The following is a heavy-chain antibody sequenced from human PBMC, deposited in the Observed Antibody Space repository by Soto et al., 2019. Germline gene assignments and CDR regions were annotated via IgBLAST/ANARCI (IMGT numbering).Heavy chain of an antibody. Sequence: SETLSLTCTVSGGSISSYYWSWIRQPAGKGLEWIGRIYTSGSTNYNPSLKSRVTMSVDTSKNQFSLKLSSVTAADTAVYYCARVMVTIFGVAPNWFDPWGQGTLVTVSS. D-gene: IGHD3-3*01. CDR1: GGSISSYY. CDR2: IYTSGST. V-gene: IGHV4-4*07. J-gene: IGHJ5*02. CDR3: ARVMVTIFGVAPNWFDP.